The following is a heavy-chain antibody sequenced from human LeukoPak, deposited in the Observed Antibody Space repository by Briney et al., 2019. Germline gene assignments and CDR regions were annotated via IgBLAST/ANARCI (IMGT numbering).Heavy chain of an antibody. J-gene: IGHJ4*02. CDR2: IYYSGTT. D-gene: IGHD3-22*01. Sequence: PSETLSLTCTVSVGSVCGYFWSWIRQPPGQGLEWIGCIYYSGTTDYNPSLRSRVTLSVDTSKNQFSLKLTSVTAADTAVYFCARHVPTPYYGTSGPFDYWGRGTLVTVSS. V-gene: IGHV4-59*08. CDR3: ARHVPTPYYGTSGPFDY. CDR1: VGSVCGYF.